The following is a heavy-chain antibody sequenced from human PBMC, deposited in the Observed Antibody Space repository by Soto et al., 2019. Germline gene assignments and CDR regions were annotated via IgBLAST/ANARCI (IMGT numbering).Heavy chain of an antibody. D-gene: IGHD1-26*01. CDR3: ARTMAGARAGYFDY. CDR1: GGAVSSGSYY. Sequence: SETLSLTCPGSGGAVSSGSYYWSWIRQLPGKGLEWIGYIYYSGSTNYNPSLKSRVTISVDTSKNQFSLKLSSVTAADTAVYYCARTMAGARAGYFDYWGRGTLVTVSS. V-gene: IGHV4-61*01. CDR2: IYYSGST. J-gene: IGHJ4*02.